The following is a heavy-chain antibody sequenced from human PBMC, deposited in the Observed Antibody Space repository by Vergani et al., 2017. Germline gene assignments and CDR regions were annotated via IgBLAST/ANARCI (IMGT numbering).Heavy chain of an antibody. CDR2: ISGSGGST. CDR1: GFTFSACP. V-gene: IGHV3-23*01. Sequence: EVQLLQSGGGVIQPGGSVRLSCAASGFTFSACPMTWVRQAPGKGLEWVSAISGSGGSTYYADSVKGRFTVSRDNSRNTLYLQMNRLRAEDTAVYYCAKVMGVRFGGVMDVWGKGTTVTVSS. J-gene: IGHJ6*03. D-gene: IGHD3-16*01. CDR3: AKVMGVRFGGVMDV.